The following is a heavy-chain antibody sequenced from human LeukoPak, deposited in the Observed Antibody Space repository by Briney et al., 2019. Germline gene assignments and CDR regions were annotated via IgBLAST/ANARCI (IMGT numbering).Heavy chain of an antibody. D-gene: IGHD3-22*01. CDR3: ARGHSSGNQYDAFDM. Sequence: GGSLRLSCEGSGLTFSVYWFHWVRQAPGEGLVWVSRINADGGSTVYADSVRGRFTISRDNAKNTVYLQMNRLSAEDTAVYYCARGHSSGNQYDAFDMWGQGTRVTVSS. V-gene: IGHV3-74*01. CDR1: GLTFSVYW. CDR2: INADGGST. J-gene: IGHJ3*02.